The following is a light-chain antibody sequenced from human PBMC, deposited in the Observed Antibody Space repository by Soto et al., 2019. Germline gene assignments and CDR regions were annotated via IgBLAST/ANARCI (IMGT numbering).Light chain of an antibody. CDR1: QSISSY. CDR2: AAS. J-gene: IGKJ1*01. Sequence: DIQMTPSPSSLSASVGDRVTINCRASQSISSYLNWYQQKPGKAPKLLIYAASSLQSGVPSRFSGSGSGTDFTLTISSLQPEDFATYYCQQFHSFSRTFGQGTKVDIK. V-gene: IGKV1-39*01. CDR3: QQFHSFSRT.